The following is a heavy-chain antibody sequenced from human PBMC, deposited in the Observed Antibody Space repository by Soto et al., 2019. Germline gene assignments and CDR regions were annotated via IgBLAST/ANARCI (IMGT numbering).Heavy chain of an antibody. CDR2: IHYSGTT. V-gene: IGHV4-30-4*01. CDR3: AREGGTGTGSIEV. J-gene: IGHJ3*01. D-gene: IGHD1-1*01. CDR1: GDSISGSDFY. Sequence: QVGLQETGPGLVKPSQTLSLTCAVSGDSISGSDFYWDWIRQSPGKGLEWIGYIHYSGTTYYNPSLKSRVTFSVDTSKNQFSLSLTSVTAADTAVYYCAREGGTGTGSIEVWGRGTMVIVSS.